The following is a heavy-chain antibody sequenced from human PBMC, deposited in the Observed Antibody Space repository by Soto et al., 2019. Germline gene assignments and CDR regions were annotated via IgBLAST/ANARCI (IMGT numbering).Heavy chain of an antibody. D-gene: IGHD6-13*01. CDR3: AMGSSSDYYYYGMDV. J-gene: IGHJ6*02. V-gene: IGHV1-69*02. Sequence: QVQLVQSGAEVKKPGSSVKVSCKASGGTFSSYTISWVRQAPGQGLEWMGRIIPILGIANYAQKFQGRVMITADKSTSTAYMELSSLRSEDTAVYYCAMGSSSDYYYYGMDVWGQGTTVTVS. CDR2: IIPILGIA. CDR1: GGTFSSYT.